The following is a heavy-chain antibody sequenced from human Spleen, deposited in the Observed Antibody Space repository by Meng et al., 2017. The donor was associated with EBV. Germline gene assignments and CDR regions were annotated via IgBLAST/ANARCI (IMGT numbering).Heavy chain of an antibody. CDR3: ATIIVPATTMNY. Sequence: QLQLQESGSGLVKPSQTLSLTCAVSGGSINNGGYSWSWIRQPPGKGLDWIGYIYQSGSAYYNPSLKSRVTMSVDMSKNQFSLKLSSVTAADTAFYYCATIIVPATTMNYWGPGTLVTVSS. CDR1: GGSINNGGYS. CDR2: IYQSGSA. J-gene: IGHJ4*02. D-gene: IGHD1-26*01. V-gene: IGHV4-30-2*01.